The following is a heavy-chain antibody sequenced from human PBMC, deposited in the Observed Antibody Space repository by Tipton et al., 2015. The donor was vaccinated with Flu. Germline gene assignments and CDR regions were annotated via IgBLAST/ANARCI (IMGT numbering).Heavy chain of an antibody. V-gene: IGHV4-59*01. D-gene: IGHD4-11*01. CDR2: VYYTGST. J-gene: IGHJ5*02. Sequence: GLVKPSETLSLTCTVSGGSISTYYWSWLRQSPGKGLEWIVNVYYTGSTNYNPSLESRVTVSVDTSRNKFSLKLRSVTAADTAVYYCAKGLDFSNRWLDPWGQGTLVTVSS. CDR1: GGSISTYY. CDR3: AKGLDFSNRWLDP.